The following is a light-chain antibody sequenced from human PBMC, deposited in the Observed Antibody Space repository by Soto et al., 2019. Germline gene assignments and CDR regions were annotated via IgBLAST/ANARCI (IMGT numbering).Light chain of an antibody. V-gene: IGKV1-39*01. CDR1: QSIRSY. J-gene: IGKJ1*01. CDR3: QQSYSTPPWT. Sequence: DIPLTQSPSSLSASVGDKVTITGRASQSIRSYLNWVQQKPGKAPKLLIYDASSLQTGVPSRFSGSGSGTDFSLTISSLQPEDFATYYCQQSYSTPPWTFGQGTKVEIK. CDR2: DAS.